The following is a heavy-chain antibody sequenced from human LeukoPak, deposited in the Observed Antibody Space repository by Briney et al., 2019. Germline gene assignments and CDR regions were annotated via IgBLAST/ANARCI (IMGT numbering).Heavy chain of an antibody. D-gene: IGHD4-17*01. Sequence: GRSLRLSCAASGFTFSSYGMHWVRQAPGKGLEWVAVISYDGSNKYYADSVKGRFTISRDNSKNTLYLQMNSLRAEDTAVCYCAKYYGDSAPDDYWGQGTLVTVSS. CDR3: AKYYGDSAPDDY. CDR1: GFTFSSYG. J-gene: IGHJ4*02. CDR2: ISYDGSNK. V-gene: IGHV3-30*18.